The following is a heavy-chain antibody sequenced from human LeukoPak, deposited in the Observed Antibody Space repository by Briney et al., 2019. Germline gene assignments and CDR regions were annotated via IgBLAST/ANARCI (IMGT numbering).Heavy chain of an antibody. V-gene: IGHV1-8*01. CDR2: MNPNSGNT. D-gene: IGHD2-2*01. CDR1: GYTFTSYD. CDR3: ARGRLVVPAAIPTETYYYGMDV. J-gene: IGHJ6*02. Sequence: GASVKVSCKASGYTFTSYDINWVRQATGQGLEWMGWMNPNSGNTGYAQKFQGRVTMTRNTSISTAYMELSSLRSEDTAVYYCARGRLVVPAAIPTETYYYGMDVWGQGTTVTVSS.